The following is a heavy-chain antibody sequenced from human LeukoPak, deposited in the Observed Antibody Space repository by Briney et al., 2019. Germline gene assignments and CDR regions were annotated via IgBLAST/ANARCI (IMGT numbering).Heavy chain of an antibody. J-gene: IGHJ4*02. CDR1: GDSVSNYG. V-gene: IGHV4-59*02. CDR3: ARDNFGSLDF. Sequence: SETLSLSCSVSGDSVSNYGWSWVRQPPGKGLEWIGYVYASGINSDNQNPSLKSRVTISVYTSRNQFSLRLNSVTAADTAIYYCARDNFGSLDFWGRGALVTVSS. D-gene: IGHD3-10*01. CDR2: VYASGINSD.